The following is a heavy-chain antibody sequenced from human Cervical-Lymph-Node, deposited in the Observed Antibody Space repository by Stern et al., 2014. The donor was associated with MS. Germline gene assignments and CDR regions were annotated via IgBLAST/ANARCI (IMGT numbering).Heavy chain of an antibody. Sequence: VQLVQSGAEVKQPGSSVTVSCKTSGGTFSTNALSWVRQAPGQGPEWVGAIIPMFGAPIYAPDFQGKVTIIADESTSIDHLEVTRLGHNDTAVYFCARNRLPCGGPSSRRGSGMDVWGQGTRVTVSS. D-gene: IGHD2-21*01. CDR3: ARNRLPCGGPSSRRGSGMDV. CDR1: GGTFSTNA. V-gene: IGHV1-69*01. J-gene: IGHJ6*02. CDR2: IIPMFGAP.